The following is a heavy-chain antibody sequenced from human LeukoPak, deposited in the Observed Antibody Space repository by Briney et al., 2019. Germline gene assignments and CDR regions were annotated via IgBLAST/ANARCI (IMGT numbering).Heavy chain of an antibody. Sequence: SQTLSLTCTVSGGSISSGSYYWSWIRQPAGKGLEWIGRIYTSGSTNYNPSLKSRVTISVDTSKNQFSLKLSSVTAADTAVYYCARDRSSWYEEYYYGMDVWGQGTTVTASS. V-gene: IGHV4-61*02. CDR1: GGSISSGSYY. D-gene: IGHD6-13*01. J-gene: IGHJ6*02. CDR3: ARDRSSWYEEYYYGMDV. CDR2: IYTSGST.